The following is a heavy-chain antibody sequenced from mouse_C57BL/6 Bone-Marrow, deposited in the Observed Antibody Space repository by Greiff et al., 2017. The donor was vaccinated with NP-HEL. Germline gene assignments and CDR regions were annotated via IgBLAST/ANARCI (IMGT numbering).Heavy chain of an antibody. Sequence: QVQLQQSGAELVKPGASVKISCKASGYAFSSYWMNWVKQRPGKGLEWIGQIYPGDGDTNYNGKFKGKATLTADKSSSTAYMQLSSLTSEDSAIYFCARSKLRLRNYAMDYWGQGTSVTVCS. V-gene: IGHV1-80*01. CDR3: ARSKLRLRNYAMDY. D-gene: IGHD3-2*02. CDR1: GYAFSSYW. J-gene: IGHJ4*01. CDR2: IYPGDGDT.